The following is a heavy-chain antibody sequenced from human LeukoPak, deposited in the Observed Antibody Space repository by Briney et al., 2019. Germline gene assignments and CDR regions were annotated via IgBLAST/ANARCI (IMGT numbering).Heavy chain of an antibody. J-gene: IGHJ4*02. Sequence: SQTLSLTCTVSGGSISSGSYYWSWIRQPAGKGLEWIGRIYTSGSTNYNPSLKSRVTISVDTSKNQFSLKLSSVTAVDTAVYYCARDKGSYYDSSGYYYYFDYWGQGTLVTVSS. CDR3: ARDKGSYYDSSGYYYYFDY. CDR1: GGSISSGSYY. CDR2: IYTSGST. V-gene: IGHV4-61*02. D-gene: IGHD3-22*01.